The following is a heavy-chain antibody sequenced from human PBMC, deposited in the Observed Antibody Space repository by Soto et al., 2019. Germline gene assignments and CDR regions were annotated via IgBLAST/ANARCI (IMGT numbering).Heavy chain of an antibody. D-gene: IGHD1-1*01. Sequence: PGGSLRLSCAASGFTFSSYGMHWVRQAPGKGLEWVAVIWYDGSNKNYADSVKGRFTISRDNSKNTLYLQMNSLRAEDTAVYYCARGFPPSYPHPYTTFDYWGQGTLVTVSS. V-gene: IGHV3-33*01. J-gene: IGHJ4*02. CDR1: GFTFSSYG. CDR2: IWYDGSNK. CDR3: ARGFPPSYPHPYTTFDY.